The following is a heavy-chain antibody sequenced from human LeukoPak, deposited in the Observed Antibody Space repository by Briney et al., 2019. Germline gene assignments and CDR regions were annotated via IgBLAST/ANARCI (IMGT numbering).Heavy chain of an antibody. Sequence: GGSLRLSCAASGFTFSSYAMHWVRQAPGKGLEWVVVISYDGSNKYYADSVKGRFTISRDNSKNTLYLQMNSLRAEDTAVYYCARGEHDLPPTDYWGQGTLVTVSS. J-gene: IGHJ4*02. CDR2: ISYDGSNK. D-gene: IGHD1/OR15-1a*01. CDR3: ARGEHDLPPTDY. V-gene: IGHV3-30-3*01. CDR1: GFTFSSYA.